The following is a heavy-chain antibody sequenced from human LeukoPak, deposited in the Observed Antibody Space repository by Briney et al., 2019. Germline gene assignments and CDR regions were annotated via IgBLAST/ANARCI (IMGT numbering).Heavy chain of an antibody. CDR3: ALGSNYYYMDV. CDR2: ISYDGSNK. J-gene: IGHJ6*03. CDR1: GFTFSSYA. V-gene: IGHV3-30*04. Sequence: GGSLRLSCAASGFTFSSYAMHWVRQAPGKGLEWVAVISYDGSNKYYADSVKGRFTIPRDNSKNTLYLQMNSLRAEDTAVYYCALGSNYYYMDVWGKGTTVTVSS. D-gene: IGHD2-15*01.